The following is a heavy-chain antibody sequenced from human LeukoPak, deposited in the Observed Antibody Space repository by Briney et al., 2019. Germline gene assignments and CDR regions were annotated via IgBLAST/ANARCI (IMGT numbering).Heavy chain of an antibody. CDR1: GFTFSSYA. D-gene: IGHD3-22*01. CDR2: ISYDGSNK. V-gene: IGHV3-30-3*01. J-gene: IGHJ5*02. CDR3: ARGRITMIVVVIPDWFDP. Sequence: GRSLRLSCAASGFTFSSYAMHWVRQAPGKGLEWVAVISYDGSNKYYADSVKGRFTISRDNSKNTLYLQMNSLRAEDTAVYYCARGRITMIVVVIPDWFDPWGQGTLVTVSS.